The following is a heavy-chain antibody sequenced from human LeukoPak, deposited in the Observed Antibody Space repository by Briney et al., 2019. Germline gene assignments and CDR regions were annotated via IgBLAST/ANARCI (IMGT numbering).Heavy chain of an antibody. J-gene: IGHJ5*02. V-gene: IGHV4-59*08. CDR2: IYYSGST. CDR3: ARHAAVEGSSGWSPLWWFDP. D-gene: IGHD6-19*01. CDR1: GGSISSYY. Sequence: PSETLSLTCTVSGGSISSYYWSWIRQPPGKGLEWIGYIYYSGSTKYNPSLKSRVTISADTSKNQFSLKLSSVTAADTAVYYCARHAAVEGSSGWSPLWWFDPWGQGTLVTVSS.